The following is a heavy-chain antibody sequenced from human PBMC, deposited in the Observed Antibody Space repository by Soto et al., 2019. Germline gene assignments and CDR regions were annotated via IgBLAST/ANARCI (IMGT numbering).Heavy chain of an antibody. CDR2: INPSGGNT. CDR3: ASAGGYSSSWYTNWFDP. J-gene: IGHJ5*02. V-gene: IGHV1-46*01. Sequence: ASVKVSCKASGYTFTSYYMHWVRQAPGQGLEWMGIINPSGGNTSYAQKFQGRVTMTRDTSTSTAYMELRSLRSDDTAVYYCASAGGYSSSWYTNWFDPWGQGTLVTVSS. CDR1: GYTFTSYY. D-gene: IGHD6-13*01.